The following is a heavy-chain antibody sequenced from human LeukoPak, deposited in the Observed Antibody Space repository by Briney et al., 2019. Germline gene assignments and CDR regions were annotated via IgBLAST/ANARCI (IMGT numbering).Heavy chain of an antibody. Sequence: SETLSLTCTVSGYSISSGYYWGWIRQPPGKGLEWIGSIYHSGSTYYNPSLKSRVTISVDTSKNQFSLKLSPVTAADTAVYYCARGDVLRNFDYWGQGTLVTVSS. J-gene: IGHJ4*02. V-gene: IGHV4-38-2*02. CDR2: IYHSGST. CDR1: GYSISSGYY. CDR3: ARGDVLRNFDY. D-gene: IGHD3-3*01.